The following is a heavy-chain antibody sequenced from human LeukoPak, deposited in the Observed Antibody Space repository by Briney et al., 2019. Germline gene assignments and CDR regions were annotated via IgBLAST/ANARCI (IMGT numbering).Heavy chain of an antibody. D-gene: IGHD1-26*01. CDR3: ARAAGGSYFRFDY. J-gene: IGHJ4*02. Sequence: ASVKVSCKASGYTFTSYGISWVRQAPGQGLEWMGWISTYNGNTNYAQKLQGRDTMTRDTSTSTVYMELSSLRSEDTAVYYCARAAGGSYFRFDYWGQGTLVTVSS. V-gene: IGHV1-18*01. CDR2: ISTYNGNT. CDR1: GYTFTSYG.